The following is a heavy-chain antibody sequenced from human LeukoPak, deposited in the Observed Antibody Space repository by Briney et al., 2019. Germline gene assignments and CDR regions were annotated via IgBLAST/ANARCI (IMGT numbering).Heavy chain of an antibody. CDR1: GYRFTSYW. CDR2: IYPGDSDT. D-gene: IGHD2-2*02. V-gene: IGHV5-51*01. CDR3: ARQQDIVVVPAATPHLNYYYYGMDV. Sequence: GESLQSSCKGSGYRFTSYWIGWVRPMPGKGLEWMGIIYPGDSDTRYSPSFQGQVTISADKSISTAYLQWSSLKASDTAMYYCARQQDIVVVPAATPHLNYYYYGMDVWGQGTTVTVS. J-gene: IGHJ6*02.